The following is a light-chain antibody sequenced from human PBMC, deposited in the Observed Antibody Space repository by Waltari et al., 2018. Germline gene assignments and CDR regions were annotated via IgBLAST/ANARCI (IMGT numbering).Light chain of an antibody. CDR1: QSVTTN. Sequence: EILMTQSPATLSVSPGERATLSCRASQSVTTNLAWYQQKPGQAPRLLIFDASTRATGVPARFSGSGSWTEFTLTISSLQSEDFAVYYCQQYTNWPQTFGQGTKVDI. V-gene: IGKV3-15*01. J-gene: IGKJ1*01. CDR2: DAS. CDR3: QQYTNWPQT.